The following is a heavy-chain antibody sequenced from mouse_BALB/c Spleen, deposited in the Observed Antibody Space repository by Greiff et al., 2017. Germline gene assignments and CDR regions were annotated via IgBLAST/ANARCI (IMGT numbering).Heavy chain of an antibody. CDR1: GYTFTSYT. CDR3: ARSGGRGAMDY. V-gene: IGHV1-4*02. J-gene: IGHJ4*01. D-gene: IGHD3-1*01. CDR2: INPSSGYT. Sequence: VQLQQSAAELARPGASVKMSCKASGYTFTSYTMHWVKQRPGQGLEWIGYINPSSGYTEYNQKFKDKTTLTADKSSSTAYMQLSSLTSEDSAVYYCARSGGRGAMDYWGQGTSVTVSS.